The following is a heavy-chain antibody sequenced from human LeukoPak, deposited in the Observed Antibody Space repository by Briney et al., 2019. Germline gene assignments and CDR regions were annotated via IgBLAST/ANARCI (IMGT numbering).Heavy chain of an antibody. CDR1: GFTFSSYS. J-gene: IGHJ6*02. Sequence: GGSLRLSCAASGFTFSSYSMSWVRQTPGKGLEWVSSISSSSSYIYYADSVKGRFTISRDNAKNSLYLQMNSLRAEDTAVYYCARDLFSAYGMDVWGQGTTVTVSS. V-gene: IGHV3-21*01. D-gene: IGHD3-3*01. CDR3: ARDLFSAYGMDV. CDR2: ISSSSSYI.